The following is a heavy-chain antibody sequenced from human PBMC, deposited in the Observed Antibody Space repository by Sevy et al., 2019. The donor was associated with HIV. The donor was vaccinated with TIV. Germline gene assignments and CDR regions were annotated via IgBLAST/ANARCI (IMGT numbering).Heavy chain of an antibody. V-gene: IGHV3-15*01. J-gene: IGHJ4*02. CDR2: IKSKTDGGTT. CDR1: GFTFSNAW. Sequence: GGSLRLSCAASGFTFSNAWMSWVRQAPGKGLEWVGRIKSKTDGGTTDYAAPVKGRFTISRDDSKNTLYLQMNSLKTEDTAVYYCTSDIPPTYYDFWSGYNWSPYLDYWGQGTLVTVSS. D-gene: IGHD3-3*01. CDR3: TSDIPPTYYDFWSGYNWSPYLDY.